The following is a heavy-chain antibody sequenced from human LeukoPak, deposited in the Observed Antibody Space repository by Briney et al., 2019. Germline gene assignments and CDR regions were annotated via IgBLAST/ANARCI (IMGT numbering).Heavy chain of an antibody. J-gene: IGHJ4*02. Sequence: SETLSLTCTVSGGSISSYYWTWIRQSPGKGLEWIGFFHHSGSTNYNPSFKSRVTISADTSNNHFSLRLTSVTAADTAVYYCARDLGGSSPYFDYWGQGTLVTVSS. CDR1: GGSISSYY. V-gene: IGHV4-59*01. D-gene: IGHD6-6*01. CDR3: ARDLGGSSPYFDY. CDR2: FHHSGST.